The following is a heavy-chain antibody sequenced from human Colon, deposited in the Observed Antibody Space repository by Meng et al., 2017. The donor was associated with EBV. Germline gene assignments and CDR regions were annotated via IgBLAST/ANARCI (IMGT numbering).Heavy chain of an antibody. CDR1: GYMFTSHG. CDR2: VSAYNGNT. D-gene: IGHD4-11*01. CDR3: TRDGPNYGNYINFDS. V-gene: IGHV1-18*01. J-gene: IGHJ4*02. Sequence: QVQLVQSGAEVKKPGASVKVSCKASGYMFTSHGVSWVRQAPGQGLEWMAWVSAYNGNTNYAKQFQGRVTVTADTATSTAYMELRSLTSDDTAVYYCTRDGPNYGNYINFDSWGQGTLVT.